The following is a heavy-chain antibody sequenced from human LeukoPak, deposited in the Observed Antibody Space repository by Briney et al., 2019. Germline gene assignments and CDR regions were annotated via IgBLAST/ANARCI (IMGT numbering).Heavy chain of an antibody. CDR1: GFTFSSYG. D-gene: IGHD4-17*01. CDR2: IRYDGSNK. Sequence: GGSLRPSCAASGFTFSSYGMHWVRQAPGKGLEWVAFIRYDGSNKYYADSVKGRFTISRDNSKNTLYLQMNSLRAEDTAVYYCASAHLVTTVTSSLDYWGQGTLVTVSS. CDR3: ASAHLVTTVTSSLDY. V-gene: IGHV3-30*02. J-gene: IGHJ4*02.